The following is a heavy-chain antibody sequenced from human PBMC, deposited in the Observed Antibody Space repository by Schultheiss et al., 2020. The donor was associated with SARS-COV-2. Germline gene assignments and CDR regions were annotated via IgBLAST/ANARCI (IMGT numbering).Heavy chain of an antibody. Sequence: GESLKISCAASGFTVSSNYMSWVRQAPGKGLEWVSVISGSGGSTYYADSVKGRFTISRDNSKNTLYLQMNSLKTEDTAVYYCTTDREWSYGMDVWGQGTTVTVSS. CDR3: TTDREWSYGMDV. J-gene: IGHJ6*02. D-gene: IGHD3-3*01. CDR2: ISGSGGST. CDR1: GFTVSSNY. V-gene: IGHV3-23*01.